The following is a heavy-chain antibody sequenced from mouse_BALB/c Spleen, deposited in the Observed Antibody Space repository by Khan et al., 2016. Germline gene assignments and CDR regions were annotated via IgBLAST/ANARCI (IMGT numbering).Heavy chain of an antibody. J-gene: IGHJ4*01. CDR2: ISYSGST. CDR1: GDSITSGY. Sequence: VQLKESGPRLVKPSQTLSLTCSVTGDSITSGYWNWIRKFPGNKLEYMGYISYSGSTYYNPSLKSRISITRDTSKNQYYLQLNSVTTEDTATYYCARWDGNYGYYAMDYWGQGTSVTVSS. V-gene: IGHV3-8*02. D-gene: IGHD2-1*01. CDR3: ARWDGNYGYYAMDY.